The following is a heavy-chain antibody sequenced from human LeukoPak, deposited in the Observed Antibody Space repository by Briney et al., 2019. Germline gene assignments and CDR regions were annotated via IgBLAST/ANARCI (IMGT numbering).Heavy chain of an antibody. CDR2: IRYDGSNE. V-gene: IGHV3-30*02. Sequence: GGSLRLSCAASGLAFNSYAMHWVRQAPGKGLEWVAFIRYDGSNEFYAESVKGRFTISRDNSKNTLYLQMNSLRSDDTVVYYCARAMKASYYDSSGYYPFYWGQGTLVTVSS. D-gene: IGHD3-22*01. J-gene: IGHJ4*02. CDR3: ARAMKASYYDSSGYYPFY. CDR1: GLAFNSYA.